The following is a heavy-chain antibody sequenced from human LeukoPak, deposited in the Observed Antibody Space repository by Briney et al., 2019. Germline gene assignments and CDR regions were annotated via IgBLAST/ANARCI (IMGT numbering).Heavy chain of an antibody. Sequence: SGGSLRLSCAASGFTFSSYALRWVRQAPGKGLEWVSVISGSGGSTYYADSVRGRFTISRDNSKNTLYLQMNSLRAEDTAVYYCATKADSSGYYPMDYWGQGTLVTVSS. D-gene: IGHD3-22*01. CDR2: ISGSGGST. CDR1: GFTFSSYA. V-gene: IGHV3-23*01. J-gene: IGHJ4*02. CDR3: ATKADSSGYYPMDY.